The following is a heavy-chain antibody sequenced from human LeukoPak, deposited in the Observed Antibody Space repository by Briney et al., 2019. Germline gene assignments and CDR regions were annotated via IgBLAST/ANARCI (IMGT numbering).Heavy chain of an antibody. Sequence: ASVKVSCKASGYTFTSYGISWVRQAPGQGLEWMGWISAYNGNTNYAQKLQGRVTMTTDTSTSTAYMELRSLRSDDTAVYYCARFSIAPAGMRIGVAPYYYGMDVWGQGTTVTVSS. V-gene: IGHV1-18*01. CDR1: GYTFTSYG. D-gene: IGHD6-13*01. J-gene: IGHJ6*02. CDR3: ARFSIAPAGMRIGVAPYYYGMDV. CDR2: ISAYNGNT.